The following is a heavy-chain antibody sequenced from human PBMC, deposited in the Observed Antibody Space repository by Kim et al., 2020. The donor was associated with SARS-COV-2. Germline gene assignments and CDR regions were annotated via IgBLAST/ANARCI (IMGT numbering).Heavy chain of an antibody. D-gene: IGHD3-22*01. J-gene: IGHJ4*02. Sequence: GGSLRLSCAASGFTFSSYGMHWVRQAPGKGLEWVAVISYDGSNKYYADSVKGRFTISRDNSKNTLYLQMNSLRAEDTAVYYCAKVSYYYDSSAPPSDYWGQGTLVTVSS. V-gene: IGHV3-30*18. CDR2: ISYDGSNK. CDR3: AKVSYYYDSSAPPSDY. CDR1: GFTFSSYG.